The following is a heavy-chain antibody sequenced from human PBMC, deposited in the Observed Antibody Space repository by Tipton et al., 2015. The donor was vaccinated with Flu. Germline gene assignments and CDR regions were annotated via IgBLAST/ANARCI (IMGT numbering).Heavy chain of an antibody. CDR2: IYHSGTT. CDR3: ARYDSSTSYYVGLDAFDM. J-gene: IGHJ3*02. V-gene: IGHV4-38-2*01. CDR1: GYFITNDYF. D-gene: IGHD3-22*01. Sequence: TLSLTCVVSGYFITNDYFWGWIRQPPGKGLEWIGNIYHSGTTSYNPSLKSRVTISVDTSKNQFSLKLTSVTATDTAIYYCARYDSSTSYYVGLDAFDMWGQGTMVSVSS.